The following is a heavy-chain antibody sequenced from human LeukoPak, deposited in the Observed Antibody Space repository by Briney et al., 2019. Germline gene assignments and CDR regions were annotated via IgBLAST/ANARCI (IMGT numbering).Heavy chain of an antibody. CDR2: INPNSGGT. V-gene: IGHV1-2*02. CDR3: ARDQPGGALRYFDWLLIGVWFDP. Sequence: ASVKVSCKASGYTFTSYAMNWVRQAPGQGLEWMGWINPNSGGTNYAQKFQGRVTMTRDTSISTAYMELSRLRSDDTAVYYCARDQPGGALRYFDWLLIGVWFDPWGQGTLVTVSS. CDR1: GYTFTSYA. J-gene: IGHJ5*02. D-gene: IGHD3-9*01.